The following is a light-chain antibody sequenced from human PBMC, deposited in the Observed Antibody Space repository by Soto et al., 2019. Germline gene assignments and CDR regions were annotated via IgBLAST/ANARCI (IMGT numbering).Light chain of an antibody. J-gene: IGKJ4*01. CDR2: ATS. CDR3: QQYGSSPT. Sequence: EIVLTQSPGTVSLSPGESATLSCRASRSISRSDLAWYQHRPGQSPRLLIYATSSRATGIPDRFTGGGAGTGFTLTISRLEPEDSAVYYCQQYGSSPTFGGGTKVDIK. V-gene: IGKV3-20*01. CDR1: RSISRSD.